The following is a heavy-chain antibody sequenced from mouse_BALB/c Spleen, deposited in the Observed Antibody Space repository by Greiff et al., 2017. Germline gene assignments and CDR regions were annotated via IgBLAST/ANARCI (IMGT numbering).Heavy chain of an antibody. V-gene: IGHV2-6-7*01. CDR2: IWGDGST. D-gene: IGHD2-4*01. J-gene: IGHJ3*01. Sequence: VHLVESGPGLVAPSQSLSITCTVSGFSLTSYGVNWVRQPPGKGLEWLGMIWGDGSTDYNSALKSRLSISKDNSKSQVFLKMNSLQTDDTARYYCASPPYYDYEGGFAYWGQGTLVTVSA. CDR3: ASPPYYDYEGGFAY. CDR1: GFSLTSYG.